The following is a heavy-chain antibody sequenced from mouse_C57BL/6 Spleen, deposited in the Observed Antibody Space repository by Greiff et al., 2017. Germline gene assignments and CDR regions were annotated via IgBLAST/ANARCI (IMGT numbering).Heavy chain of an antibody. CDR2: IWGVGST. D-gene: IGHD1-1*01. V-gene: IGHV2-6*01. Sequence: QVQLQQSGPGLVAPSQSLSITCTVSGFSLTSYGVDWVRQSPGKGLEWLGVIWGVGSTNYNSALKSRLSISKDNSKSQVFLKMNSLQTDDTAMYYCASATVVNYAMDYWGQGTSVTVSS. CDR1: GFSLTSYG. CDR3: ASATVVNYAMDY. J-gene: IGHJ4*01.